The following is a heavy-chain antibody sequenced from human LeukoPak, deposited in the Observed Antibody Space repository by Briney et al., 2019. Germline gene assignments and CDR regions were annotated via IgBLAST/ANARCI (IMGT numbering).Heavy chain of an antibody. CDR3: AKGFYCSSSTCLDY. Sequence: GGSLRLSCAASGFTFSSYSMNWVRQAPGKGLEWVSSISSSSSYIYYADSVKGRFTMSRDNAKNSLYLQMNSLRAEDTAVYYCAKGFYCSSSTCLDYWGQGTLVTVSS. J-gene: IGHJ4*02. V-gene: IGHV3-21*01. D-gene: IGHD2-2*01. CDR1: GFTFSSYS. CDR2: ISSSSSYI.